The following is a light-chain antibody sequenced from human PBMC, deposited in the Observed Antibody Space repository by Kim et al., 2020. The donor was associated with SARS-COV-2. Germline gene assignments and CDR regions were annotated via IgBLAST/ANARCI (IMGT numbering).Light chain of an antibody. Sequence: QSVLTQPPSVSAAPGQRVTISCSGGTSNIRNNLVSWYQHLPGTAPKVLIYKDNKRPSGVPGRFSASKSGTSATLAITVLQTGDEGDYYCGTWDDRLDAGVFGGGTQLTVL. V-gene: IGLV1-51*01. J-gene: IGLJ3*02. CDR3: GTWDDRLDAGV. CDR2: KDN. CDR1: TSNIRNNL.